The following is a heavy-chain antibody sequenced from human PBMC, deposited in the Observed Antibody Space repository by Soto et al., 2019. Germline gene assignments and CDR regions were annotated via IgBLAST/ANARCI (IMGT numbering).Heavy chain of an antibody. J-gene: IGHJ6*02. CDR3: AREDAGGDRDYYGLDV. Sequence: QVQLQESGPGLVRPSQTLSLTCTVSGGSISSEYYHWTWIRQAPGKGLEWIGYIHYSGSVHYNPSLQSRLTMSVDTSKNLFSLKLSSVTAADTAVYFCAREDAGGDRDYYGLDVWGQGTTVTVSS. D-gene: IGHD2-21*02. V-gene: IGHV4-30-4*01. CDR2: IHYSGSV. CDR1: GGSISSEYYH.